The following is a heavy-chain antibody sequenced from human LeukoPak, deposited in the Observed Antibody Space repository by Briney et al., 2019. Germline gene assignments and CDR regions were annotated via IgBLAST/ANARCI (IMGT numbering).Heavy chain of an antibody. CDR3: ARHVTTASAARGFDI. CDR1: GYSFTSYW. D-gene: IGHD1-14*01. CDR2: IYPRDSDT. V-gene: IGHV5-51*01. J-gene: IGHJ3*02. Sequence: ESLKISCNCSGYSFTSYWVAWVRQMPGKGLEWMGIIYPRDSDTRYSPSFQGQVTISADKSINTAYLQWSGLKASDTAVYYCARHVTTASAARGFDIWGQGTMVTVSS.